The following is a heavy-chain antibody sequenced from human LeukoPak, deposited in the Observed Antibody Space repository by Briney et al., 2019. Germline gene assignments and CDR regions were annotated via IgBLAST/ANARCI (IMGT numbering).Heavy chain of an antibody. V-gene: IGHV1-69*06. CDR1: GGTFSCYA. CDR2: IIPIFGTS. Sequence: SVKVSCKASGGTFSCYAISWVRQAPGQGLEWMGGIIPIFGTSNYAQKFQGRVTITADKSTSTAYMELSSLRSEDTAVYYCAKSSIIAAAGPYYFDYWGQGTLVTVSS. J-gene: IGHJ4*02. CDR3: AKSSIIAAAGPYYFDY. D-gene: IGHD6-13*01.